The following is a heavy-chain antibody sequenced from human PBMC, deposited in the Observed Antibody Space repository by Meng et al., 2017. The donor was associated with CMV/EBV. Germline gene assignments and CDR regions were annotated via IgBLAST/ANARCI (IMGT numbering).Heavy chain of an antibody. CDR1: GYTFTGYY. D-gene: IGHD3-22*01. CDR3: ARDRRTENYMAYYYDSSGGIDY. Sequence: ASVKVSCKASGYTFTGYYMHWVRQAPGQGLEWMGWINPNSGGTNYAQKFQGRVTMTRDTSISIAYMELSRLRSDDTAVYYCARDRRTENYMAYYYDSSGGIDYWGQGTLVTVSS. CDR2: INPNSGGT. V-gene: IGHV1-2*02. J-gene: IGHJ4*02.